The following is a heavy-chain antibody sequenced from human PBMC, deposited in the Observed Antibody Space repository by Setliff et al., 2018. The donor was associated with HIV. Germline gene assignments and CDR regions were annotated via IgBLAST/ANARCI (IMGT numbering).Heavy chain of an antibody. Sequence: LRLSCAASGFTFSYYGVHWVRQAPGKGLEWVASLSAESTFIYYADSVKGRFTISRDNAKNSLYLQMNSLRADDTAMYYCACPKEGYSGSGGAFQIWGQGTMVTVSS. V-gene: IGHV3-21*01. CDR1: GFTFSYYG. CDR2: LSAESTFI. CDR3: ACPKEGYSGSGGAFQI. J-gene: IGHJ3*02. D-gene: IGHD3-10*01.